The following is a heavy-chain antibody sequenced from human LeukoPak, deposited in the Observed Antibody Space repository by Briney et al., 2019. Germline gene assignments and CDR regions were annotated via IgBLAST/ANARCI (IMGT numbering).Heavy chain of an antibody. CDR3: ARDSSGPLGTSYYYYYYGMDV. CDR1: GFTFSSYA. J-gene: IGHJ6*02. CDR2: ISYDGSNK. D-gene: IGHD6-19*01. V-gene: IGHV3-30-3*01. Sequence: GGSLRLSCAASGFTFSSYAMHWVRQAPGKGLEWVAVISYDGSNKYYADSVKGRFTISRDNSKNTLYLQMNSLRAEDTAVYYCARDSSGPLGTSYYYYYYGMDVWGQGTTVTVSS.